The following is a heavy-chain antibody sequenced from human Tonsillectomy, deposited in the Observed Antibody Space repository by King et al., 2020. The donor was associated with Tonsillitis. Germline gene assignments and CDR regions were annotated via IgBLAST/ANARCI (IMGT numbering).Heavy chain of an antibody. CDR3: ARGYSSTWYDSFDY. J-gene: IGHJ4*02. CDR1: GGSISSGCYA. Sequence: QLQESGSGLVKPSQTLSLTCAVSGGSISSGCYALSWIRQPPGKGLEWIGYIYHSGSTYYNPSLKSRVTISVDRSKNQFSLKLSSVTAADTAVYYCARGYSSTWYDSFDYWGQGTLVTVSS. V-gene: IGHV4-30-2*01. CDR2: IYHSGST. D-gene: IGHD6-13*01.